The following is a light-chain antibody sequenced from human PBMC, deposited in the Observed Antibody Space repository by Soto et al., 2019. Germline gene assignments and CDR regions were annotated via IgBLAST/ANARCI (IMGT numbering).Light chain of an antibody. V-gene: IGKV3-20*01. J-gene: IGKJ1*01. CDR3: QQYGSSPWT. Sequence: EIVLTQSPGTLSLPPGERATLSCRASQSVSSNYLAWYQQKPGQAPRPLIYGASSRATGIPDRFSGSGAGTDFTLTISRLEPEDFAVYYCQQYGSSPWTFGQGTKVDIK. CDR1: QSVSSNY. CDR2: GAS.